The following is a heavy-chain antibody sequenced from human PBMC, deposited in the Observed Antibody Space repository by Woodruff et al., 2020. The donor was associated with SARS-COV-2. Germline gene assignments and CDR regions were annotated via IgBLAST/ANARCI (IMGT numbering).Heavy chain of an antibody. CDR3: AKADRGRYLDY. Sequence: PSLKSRVTISVDKSKNQFSLRLTSVTAADTAVYYCAKADRGRYLDYWGQGTLITVSS. V-gene: IGHV4-4*02. D-gene: IGHD3-16*01. J-gene: IGHJ4*02.